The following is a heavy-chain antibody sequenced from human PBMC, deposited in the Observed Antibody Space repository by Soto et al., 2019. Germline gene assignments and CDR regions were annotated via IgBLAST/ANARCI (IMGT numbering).Heavy chain of an antibody. CDR1: GFTFDDYA. V-gene: IGHV3-9*01. CDR2: ISWESGRI. D-gene: IGHD3-16*01. Sequence: EMQLVESGGGLVQPGRSLRLSCAASGFTFDDYAMYWVRQGPVKGLEWVSGISWESGRIGYADSVKGRFTISRDNAKNSLYLQMTSLRPEDTALYYCAKARLWGGDGYNSYYYNAMDVWGQGTTVTVSS. J-gene: IGHJ6*02. CDR3: AKARLWGGDGYNSYYYNAMDV.